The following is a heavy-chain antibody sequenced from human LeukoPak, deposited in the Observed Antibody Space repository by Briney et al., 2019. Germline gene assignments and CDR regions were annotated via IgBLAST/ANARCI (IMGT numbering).Heavy chain of an antibody. V-gene: IGHV4-39*07. CDR2: IYYSGST. Sequence: SETLSLTCTVSGGSISSSSYYWGWIRQPPGKGLEWIGSIYYSGSTNYNPSLKSRVTISVDTSKNQFSLKLSSVTAADTAVYYCAIAGSYYSRGAFDYWGQGTLVTVSS. D-gene: IGHD1-26*01. J-gene: IGHJ4*02. CDR3: AIAGSYYSRGAFDY. CDR1: GGSISSSSYY.